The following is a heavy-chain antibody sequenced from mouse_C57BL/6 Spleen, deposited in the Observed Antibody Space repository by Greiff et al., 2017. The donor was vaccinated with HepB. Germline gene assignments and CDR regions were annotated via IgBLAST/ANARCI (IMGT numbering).Heavy chain of an antibody. Sequence: QVQLQQPGAELVRPGSSVKLSCKASGYTFTSYWMHWVKQRPIQGLEWIGNIDPSDSETHYNQKFKDKATLTVDKSSSTAYMQLSSLTSEDSAVYHCARGGAYYSNYFDYWGQGTTLTVSS. CDR3: ARGGAYYSNYFDY. CDR2: IDPSDSET. D-gene: IGHD2-5*01. V-gene: IGHV1-52*01. J-gene: IGHJ2*01. CDR1: GYTFTSYW.